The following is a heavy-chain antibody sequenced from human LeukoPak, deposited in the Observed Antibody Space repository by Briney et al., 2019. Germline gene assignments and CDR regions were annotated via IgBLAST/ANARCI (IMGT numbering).Heavy chain of an antibody. CDR2: ISSSSSYI. CDR1: GFTFSTYS. D-gene: IGHD3-22*01. V-gene: IGHV3-21*01. J-gene: IGHJ4*02. Sequence: GGSLRLSCAASGFTFSTYSMNWVRQAPGKGLEWVSSISSSSSYIYYADSVKGRFTISRDNAKNSLYLQMNSLRAEDTAVYYCARDPSPYDSSGTDYFDYWGQGTLVTVSS. CDR3: ARDPSPYDSSGTDYFDY.